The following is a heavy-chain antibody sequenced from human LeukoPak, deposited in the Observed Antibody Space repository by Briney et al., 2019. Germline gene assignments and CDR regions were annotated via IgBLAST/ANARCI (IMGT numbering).Heavy chain of an antibody. CDR1: GFTFDDNG. CDR2: INWNGGST. J-gene: IGHJ4*02. V-gene: IGHV3-20*04. D-gene: IGHD3-22*01. Sequence: GGSLRLSCAASGFTFDDNGMSWVRQAPGKWLEWVSGINWNGGSTGYADSVKGRFTISRDNAKNSLYLQMNSLRAEDTALYYCARAKQETYYYDSSGYCFDYWGQGTLVTVSS. CDR3: ARAKQETYYYDSSGYCFDY.